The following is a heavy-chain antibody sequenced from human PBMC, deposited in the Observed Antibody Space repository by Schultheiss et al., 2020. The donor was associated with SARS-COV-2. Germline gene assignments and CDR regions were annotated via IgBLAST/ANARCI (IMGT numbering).Heavy chain of an antibody. V-gene: IGHV3-30*03. CDR2: ISYDGSNK. CDR3: TTYSSSWFFFDC. Sequence: GGSLRLSCAASGFTFSKFGMHWVRQAPGKGLEWVAVISYDGSNKYYADSVKGRFTISRDNSKNTLYLQMNSLRAEDTAVYYCTTYSSSWFFFDCWGQGTLVTVSS. J-gene: IGHJ4*02. CDR1: GFTFSKFG. D-gene: IGHD6-6*01.